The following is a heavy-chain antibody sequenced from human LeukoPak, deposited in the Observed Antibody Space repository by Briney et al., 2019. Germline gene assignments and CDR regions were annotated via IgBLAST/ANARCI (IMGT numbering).Heavy chain of an antibody. D-gene: IGHD1-26*01. CDR1: GFTFDDYG. CDR2: INWSGGST. Sequence: PGGSLRLSCAASGFTFDDYGMSWVRQVPGKGLEWVSGINWSGGSTVYADSVKGRFTISRDNAKNSLYLQMNSLRAEDTALYYCARGVDSGSYYAFDYWGQGTLVTVSS. V-gene: IGHV3-20*04. J-gene: IGHJ4*02. CDR3: ARGVDSGSYYAFDY.